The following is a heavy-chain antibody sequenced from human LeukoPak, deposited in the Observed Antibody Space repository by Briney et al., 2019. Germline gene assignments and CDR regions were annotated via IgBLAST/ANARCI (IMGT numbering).Heavy chain of an antibody. CDR1: GFTFSSYG. J-gene: IGHJ4*02. CDR2: IWYDGSNK. Sequence: GGSLRLSCAASGFTFSSYGMHWVRQAPGKGLEWVAVIWYDGSNKYYADSVKGRFTISRDNSKNTLYLQMNSLRAEDTAVYYCARVRSDGYNFHYSDYWGQGTLVTVSS. CDR3: ARVRSDGYNFHYSDY. V-gene: IGHV3-33*01. D-gene: IGHD5-24*01.